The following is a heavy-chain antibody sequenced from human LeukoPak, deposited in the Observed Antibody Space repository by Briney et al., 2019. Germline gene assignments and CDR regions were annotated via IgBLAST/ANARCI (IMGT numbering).Heavy chain of an antibody. V-gene: IGHV3-7*01. CDR1: GFTFSSYW. CDR2: IKQDGSEK. J-gene: IGHJ6*03. D-gene: IGHD2-8*01. Sequence: GGSLRLSCAASGFTFSSYWMSWVRRAPGKGLEWVANIKQDGSEKYYVDSVKGRFTISRDNAKNSLYLQMNSLRAEDTAVYYCAKDRCSNGIGCYYYYMDVWGTGTTVTISS. CDR3: AKDRCSNGIGCYYYYMDV.